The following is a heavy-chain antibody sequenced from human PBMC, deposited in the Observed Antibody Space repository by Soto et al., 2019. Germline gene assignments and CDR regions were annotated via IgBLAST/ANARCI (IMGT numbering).Heavy chain of an antibody. CDR1: GFSLSTVGMG. CDR2: IYWDDDK. V-gene: IGHV2-5*02. D-gene: IGHD6-13*01. CDR3: TREITTPGTAPDYYYYYMDV. J-gene: IGHJ6*03. Sequence: SGPTLVNPTQTLTLTCAFSGFSLSTVGMGVGWVRQPPGKALEWLALIYWDDDKRYNPSLQSRLTITKDTSRNQVVLTMTNMDPVDTATYYCTREITTPGTAPDYYYYYMDVWGKGTTVTVSS.